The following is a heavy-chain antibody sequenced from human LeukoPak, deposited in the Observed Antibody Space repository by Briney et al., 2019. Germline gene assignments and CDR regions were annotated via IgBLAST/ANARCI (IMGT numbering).Heavy chain of an antibody. CDR1: GFTFSNAW. Sequence: GSLRLSCIGSGFTFSNAWMNWVRQAPGKGLEWVGRIKSKPDGGTTDYPASVKGRFTISRDDSKNTVYLQMNSLKTEDTAVYYCSTGGYFFDFWGQGTLVTVSS. J-gene: IGHJ4*02. CDR2: IKSKPDGGTT. V-gene: IGHV3-15*01. CDR3: STGGYFFDF.